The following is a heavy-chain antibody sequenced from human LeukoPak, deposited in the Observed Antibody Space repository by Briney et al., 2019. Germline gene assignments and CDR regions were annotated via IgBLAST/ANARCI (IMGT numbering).Heavy chain of an antibody. Sequence: SVKVSCKASGGTFSSYAISWVRQARGQGLEWMGRIIPVLDISNYAQKFQGRVTITADKSTGTAYMELSSLRSEDTAVYYCARGGATVVSPQPDYWGQGTLITVSS. V-gene: IGHV1-69*04. CDR2: IIPVLDIS. CDR1: GGTFSSYA. J-gene: IGHJ4*02. CDR3: ARGGATVVSPQPDY. D-gene: IGHD2-15*01.